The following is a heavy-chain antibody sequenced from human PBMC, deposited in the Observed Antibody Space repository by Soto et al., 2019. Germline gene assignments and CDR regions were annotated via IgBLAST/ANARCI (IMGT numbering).Heavy chain of an antibody. CDR3: ARAISGYVT. Sequence: QVQLVQSGAEVKKPGASVKVSCKASGITFSTYAIHWVRQAPGQRLEWMGWINTGNGNTRYSQKLQDRVTLTRDTSASTALMDLSSLRSEDIAIYYCARAISGYVTWGQGTQVTVSS. J-gene: IGHJ5*02. D-gene: IGHD5-12*01. V-gene: IGHV1-3*04. CDR2: INTGNGNT. CDR1: GITFSTYA.